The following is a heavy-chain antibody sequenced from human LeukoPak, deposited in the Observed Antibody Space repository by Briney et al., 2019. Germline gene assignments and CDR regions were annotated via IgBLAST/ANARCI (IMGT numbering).Heavy chain of an antibody. CDR2: VNGDGSTT. D-gene: IGHD5-12*01. CDR1: GFTFRRYW. J-gene: IGHJ4*02. CDR3: AVKGGYNDLDAPFDY. Sequence: GGSLRLSCAASGFTFRRYWMHWVRQAPGKGLEWVSRVNGDGSTTTYADSVKGRFTISRGNAKNTLYLQMNSLRVEDTAVYYCAVKGGYNDLDAPFDYWGPGTLVTVSS. V-gene: IGHV3-74*01.